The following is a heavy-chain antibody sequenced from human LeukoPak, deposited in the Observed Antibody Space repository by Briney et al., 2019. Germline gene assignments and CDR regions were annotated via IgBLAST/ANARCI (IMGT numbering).Heavy chain of an antibody. CDR2: IIPIFGTA. Sequence: GASVKVSCKASGGTFSSYAICWVRQAPGQGLEWMGGIIPIFGTANYAQKFQGRVTITTDESTSTAYMELSSLRSEDTAVYYCARGGGSYWDYFDYWGQGTLVTVSS. V-gene: IGHV1-69*05. D-gene: IGHD1-26*01. J-gene: IGHJ4*02. CDR1: GGTFSSYA. CDR3: ARGGGSYWDYFDY.